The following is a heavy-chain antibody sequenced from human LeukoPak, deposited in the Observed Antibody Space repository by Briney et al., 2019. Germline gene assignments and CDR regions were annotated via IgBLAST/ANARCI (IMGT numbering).Heavy chain of an antibody. CDR2: INPNSGGT. Sequence: ASVKVSSKASGYTFTGYYMHWVRQAPGQGLEWMGWINPNSGGTNYAQKFQGRVTMTRDTSISTAYMELSRLRSDDTAVYYCARIKGSSSWSIYYFDYWGQGTLVTVSS. CDR1: GYTFTGYY. J-gene: IGHJ4*02. CDR3: ARIKGSSSWSIYYFDY. V-gene: IGHV1-2*02. D-gene: IGHD6-13*01.